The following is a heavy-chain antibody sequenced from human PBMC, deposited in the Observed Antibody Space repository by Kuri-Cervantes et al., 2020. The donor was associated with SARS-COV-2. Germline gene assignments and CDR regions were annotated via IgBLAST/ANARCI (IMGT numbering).Heavy chain of an antibody. Sequence: SVKVSCKASGGTFSSYAISWVRQAPGQGLEWMGEIIPIFGTANYAQKFQGRVTITADKSTSTAYRELSSLRSEDTAVYYCARGYRYCSSTRCPTPYYFDYWGQGTLVTVSS. J-gene: IGHJ4*02. V-gene: IGHV1-69*06. CDR2: IIPIFGTA. CDR1: GGTFSSYA. D-gene: IGHD2-2*01. CDR3: ARGYRYCSSTRCPTPYYFDY.